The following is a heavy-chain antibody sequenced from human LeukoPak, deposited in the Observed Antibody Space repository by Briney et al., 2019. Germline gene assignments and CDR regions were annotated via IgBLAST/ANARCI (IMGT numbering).Heavy chain of an antibody. V-gene: IGHV1-18*01. J-gene: IGHJ6*02. CDR1: GYTFTTYG. CDR2: ISGYNGNT. CDR3: ARDPSVYCSSTSCPMGMDV. D-gene: IGHD2-2*01. Sequence: GASVKVSCKASGYTFTTYGINWVRQGPGQGLEWMGWISGYNGNTNYAQKVQGRVTMTADTSTSTAYMELRSLRSDDTAVYYCARDPSVYCSSTSCPMGMDVWGQGTTVTVSS.